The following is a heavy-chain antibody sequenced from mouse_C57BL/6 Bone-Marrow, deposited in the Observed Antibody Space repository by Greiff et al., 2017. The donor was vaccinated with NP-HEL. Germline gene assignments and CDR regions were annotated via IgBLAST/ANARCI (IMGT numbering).Heavy chain of an antibody. J-gene: IGHJ3*01. D-gene: IGHD2-3*01. CDR2: IDPSDSYT. V-gene: IGHV1-69*01. CDR3: ASYDGYYAGFAY. Sequence: LQQPGAELVMPGASVKLSCKASGYTFTSYWMHWVKQRPGQGLEWIGEIDPSDSYTNYTQKFKGKSTLTVDKSSSTAYMQLSSLTSEDSAVYYCASYDGYYAGFAYWGQGTLVTVSA. CDR1: GYTFTSYW.